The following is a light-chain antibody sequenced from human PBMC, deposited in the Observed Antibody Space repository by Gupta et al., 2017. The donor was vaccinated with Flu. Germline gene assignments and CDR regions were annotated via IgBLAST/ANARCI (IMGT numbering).Light chain of an antibody. CDR1: SSDVGRSNS. V-gene: IGLV2-14*01. Sequence: QSALTQPASVSGSPGQSITISCTGTSSDVGRSNSVSWYQQHPGKAPKLMSYDVSNRPSGVSSRFSGSKSGNTASLTISGLGAEDESDYYCSSYTSTNTFYVFGTGTKVTVL. CDR2: DVS. CDR3: SSYTSTNTFYV. J-gene: IGLJ1*01.